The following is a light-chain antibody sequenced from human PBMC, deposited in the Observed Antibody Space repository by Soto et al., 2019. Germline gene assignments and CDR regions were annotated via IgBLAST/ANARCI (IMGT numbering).Light chain of an antibody. J-gene: IGLJ3*02. V-gene: IGLV1-44*01. CDR1: ASNIGTYA. Sequence: QSVLTQPPSASGTPGQRVTISCSGSASNIGTYAINWYQQLPGAAPKLLIYSNDQRPSGVPDRFSGSKSGTSASLAISGLQSEDEADYYCASWDASLSGRVFGGGTQLTVL. CDR3: ASWDASLSGRV. CDR2: SND.